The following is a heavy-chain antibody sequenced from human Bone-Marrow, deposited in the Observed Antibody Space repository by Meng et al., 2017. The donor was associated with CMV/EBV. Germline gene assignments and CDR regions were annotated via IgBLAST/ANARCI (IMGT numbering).Heavy chain of an antibody. D-gene: IGHD3-22*01. Sequence: GGSLRLSCAASGFTFSSYSMNWVRQAPGKGLEWVSSISSSSSYIYYADSVKGRFTISRDNAKNSLYLQMNSLRAEDTAVYYFARDPSGYYSYYYYGIDVWGQGTTVTVSS. J-gene: IGHJ6*02. V-gene: IGHV3-21*01. CDR3: ARDPSGYYSYYYYGIDV. CDR2: ISSSSSYI. CDR1: GFTFSSYS.